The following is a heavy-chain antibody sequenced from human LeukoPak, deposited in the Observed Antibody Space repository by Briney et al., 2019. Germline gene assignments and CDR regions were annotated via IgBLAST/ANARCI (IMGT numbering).Heavy chain of an antibody. CDR2: IYPGDSDT. Sequence: GESLKISCKGSGYSFTSYWIGWVRQMPGKGLEWMGIIYPGDSDTRYSPSFQGQVTISADKSISTAYLQMRSLRAEDTAVYYCTGGSDKVLSGEYYYYMDVWGTGTTVTVSS. V-gene: IGHV5-51*01. J-gene: IGHJ6*03. D-gene: IGHD2/OR15-2a*01. CDR3: TGGSDKVLSGEYYYYMDV. CDR1: GYSFTSYW.